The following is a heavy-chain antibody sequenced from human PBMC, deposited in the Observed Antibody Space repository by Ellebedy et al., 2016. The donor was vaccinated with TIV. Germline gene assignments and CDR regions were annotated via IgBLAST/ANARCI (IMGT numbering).Heavy chain of an antibody. CDR3: ATTEYSRTWSFDY. D-gene: IGHD6-13*01. CDR1: GNTFTSYS. V-gene: IGHV1-46*01. J-gene: IGHJ4*02. Sequence: AASVTVSCKASGNTFTSYSIYWVRRAPGRGLEWMGIINPTSGSTMYAQKFRGRVTVTSYTFTNTVYMELSSLTSEDTAVYFCATTEYSRTWSFDYWGQGTLVTVSS. CDR2: INPTSGST.